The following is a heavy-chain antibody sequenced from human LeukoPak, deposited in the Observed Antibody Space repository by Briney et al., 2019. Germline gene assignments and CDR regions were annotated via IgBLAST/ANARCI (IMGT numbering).Heavy chain of an antibody. J-gene: IGHJ4*02. V-gene: IGHV4-59*11. Sequence: SETLPLTCIVSSGSINNHYWSWIRQPPGKGLEWIGYIYDSWNTNYNPSLQSRVTISMDASRNQFSLNLTSVTAADTAVYYCARDQIGYGLDYWGQGTLVTVSS. CDR3: ARDQIGYGLDY. CDR2: IYDSWNT. CDR1: SGSINNHY. D-gene: IGHD5-18*01.